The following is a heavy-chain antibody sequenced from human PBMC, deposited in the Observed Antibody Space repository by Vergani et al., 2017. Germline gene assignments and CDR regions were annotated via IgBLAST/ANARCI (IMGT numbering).Heavy chain of an antibody. CDR1: GGTFSSYA. CDR2: INTGNGNT. D-gene: IGHD6-6*01. Sequence: QVQLVQSGAEVKKPGSSVKVSCKASGGTFSSYAMHWVRQAPGQRLEWMGWINTGNGNTKYSQKFQGRVTITRDTSASTAYMALSSLRSEDTAVYYCARVVRAKPYTRGLRYYYYMDVWGKGP. J-gene: IGHJ6*03. CDR3: ARVVRAKPYTRGLRYYYYMDV. V-gene: IGHV1-3*04.